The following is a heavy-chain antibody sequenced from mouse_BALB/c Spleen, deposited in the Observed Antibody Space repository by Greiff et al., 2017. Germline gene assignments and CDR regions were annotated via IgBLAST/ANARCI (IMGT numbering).Heavy chain of an antibody. D-gene: IGHD2-1*01. CDR2: ISSGGSYT. Sequence: DVKLVESGGGLVKPGGSLKLSCAASGFTFSSYAMSWVRQSPEKRLEWVAEISSGGSYTYYPDTVTGRFTISRDNAKNTLYLEMSSLRSEDTAMYYCASVGYGNYEGAMDYWGQGTSVTVSS. V-gene: IGHV5-9-4*01. CDR3: ASVGYGNYEGAMDY. J-gene: IGHJ4*01. CDR1: GFTFSSYA.